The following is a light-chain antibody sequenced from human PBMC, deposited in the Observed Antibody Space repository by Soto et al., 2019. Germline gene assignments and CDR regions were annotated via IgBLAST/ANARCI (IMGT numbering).Light chain of an antibody. CDR3: LTWDSSLSAHV. Sequence: QSVLTRRPAVACASGRKVNISCSGSNANIGQNYVSWYQQLPGTAPKVLIYETNIRPSEIPDRFSGSKSGTSATLGITGLQTGDEADYYCLTWDSSLSAHVFGTGTRSPS. V-gene: IGLV1-51*02. CDR1: NANIGQNY. CDR2: ETN. J-gene: IGLJ1*01.